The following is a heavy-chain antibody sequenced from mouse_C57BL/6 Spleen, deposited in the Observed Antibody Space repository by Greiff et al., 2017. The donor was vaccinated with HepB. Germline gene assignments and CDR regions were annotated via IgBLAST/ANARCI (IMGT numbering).Heavy chain of an antibody. CDR2: IYPGSGST. D-gene: IGHD1-1*01. J-gene: IGHJ4*01. V-gene: IGHV1-55*01. Sequence: VQLQQPGAELVKPGASVKMSCKASGYTFTSYWITWVKQRPGQGLEWIGDIYPGSGSTNYNEKFKSKATLTVDTSSSTAYMQLSSLTSEDSAVYYCARRGSSQSPGDYWGQGTSVTVSS. CDR1: GYTFTSYW. CDR3: ARRGSSQSPGDY.